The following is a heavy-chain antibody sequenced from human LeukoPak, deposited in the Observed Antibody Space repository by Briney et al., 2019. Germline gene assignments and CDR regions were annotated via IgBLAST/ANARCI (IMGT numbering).Heavy chain of an antibody. CDR2: IKQDGSEK. D-gene: IGHD5-18*01. CDR3: ARDLAVDTAMNFDY. CDR1: GFTFSTYW. J-gene: IGHJ4*02. V-gene: IGHV3-7*01. Sequence: GGSLRLSCAASGFTFSTYWMSWVRQAPGKGLEWVANIKQDGSEKYYVDSVKGRFTISRDNSKNTLYLQMNSLRAEDTAVYYCARDLAVDTAMNFDYWGQGTLVTVSS.